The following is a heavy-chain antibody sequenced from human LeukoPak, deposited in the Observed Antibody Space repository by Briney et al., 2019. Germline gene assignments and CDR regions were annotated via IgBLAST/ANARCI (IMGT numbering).Heavy chain of an antibody. CDR1: GGSISSSSYF. J-gene: IGHJ6*02. V-gene: IGHV3-21*01. D-gene: IGHD5-18*01. Sequence: PSETLSLTCTVSGGSISSSSYFWGWIRQPPGKGLEWVSSISSSSSYIYYADSVKGRFTISRDNAKNSLYLQMNSLRAEDTAVYYCARDADRGYSYGRYYYGMDVWGQGTTVTVSS. CDR2: ISSSSSYI. CDR3: ARDADRGYSYGRYYYGMDV.